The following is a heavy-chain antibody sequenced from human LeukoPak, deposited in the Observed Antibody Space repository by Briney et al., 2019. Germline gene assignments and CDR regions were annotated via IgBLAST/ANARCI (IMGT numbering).Heavy chain of an antibody. CDR1: GYTFASYG. J-gene: IGHJ4*02. CDR2: ISAYNGNT. D-gene: IGHD3-22*01. V-gene: IGHV1-18*01. Sequence: ASVKVSCKASGYTFASYGICWVRQAPGQGLEWMGWISAYNGNTNYAQKLQGRVTMTTDTSTGTAYMELRSLRSDDTAVYYCARDTLNYYDRSGSDYWGQGTLVTVSS. CDR3: ARDTLNYYDRSGSDY.